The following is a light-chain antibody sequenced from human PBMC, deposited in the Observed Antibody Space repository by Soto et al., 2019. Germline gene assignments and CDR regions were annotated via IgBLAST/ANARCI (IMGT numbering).Light chain of an antibody. Sequence: DIQMTQSPSSLSASAGDRVTITCRASQSISIYLNWYQQKPGKAPKLLIYAASSLQSGVPSRFSGSGSGTDFTLTISSLQPEDFATYYCQQSYSTSPLTFGGGTKVEIK. CDR3: QQSYSTSPLT. CDR1: QSISIY. CDR2: AAS. V-gene: IGKV1-39*01. J-gene: IGKJ4*01.